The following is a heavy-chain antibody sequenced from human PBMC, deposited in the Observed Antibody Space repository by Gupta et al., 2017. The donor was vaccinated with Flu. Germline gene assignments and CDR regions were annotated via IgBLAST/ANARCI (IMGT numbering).Heavy chain of an antibody. CDR3: ARKGGGHCSGGTCYSFDY. J-gene: IGHJ4*02. V-gene: IGHV1-69*01. D-gene: IGHD2-15*01. CDR2: IIPVFGPT. Sequence: INWVRRAPGQGLEWMGGIIPVFGPTKYEQKFQGRVTITADESTNTAYLELSSLRSEDTAVYYCARKGGGHCSGGTCYSFDYWGQGTLVTVSS.